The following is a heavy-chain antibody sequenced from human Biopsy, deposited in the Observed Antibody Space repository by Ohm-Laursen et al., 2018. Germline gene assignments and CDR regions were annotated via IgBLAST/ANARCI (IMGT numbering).Heavy chain of an antibody. V-gene: IGHV1-58*01. CDR1: GFTFSSSA. CDR3: AATSTLYYYYYAMDV. CDR2: IVVGSGHT. Sequence: SVKVSCKASGFTFSSSAVQWVRQARGQRLEWIGWIVVGSGHTNYAQKFQERVTITRDMSTSTAYMELTSLRSEDTAVYYCAATSTLYYYYYAMDVWGQGTTVTASS. J-gene: IGHJ6*02.